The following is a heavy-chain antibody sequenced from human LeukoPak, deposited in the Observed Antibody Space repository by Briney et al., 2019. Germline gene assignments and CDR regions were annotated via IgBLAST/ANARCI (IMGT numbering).Heavy chain of an antibody. V-gene: IGHV4-34*01. CDR3: ARGRTFSGLGY. CDR1: GGSFSGYY. CDR2: INHSGST. Sequence: SETLSLTCAVYGGSFSGYYWSWIRQPPGKGLEWIGEINHSGSTNYNPSLKSRVTISVDTSKNQFSLKLSSVTAADTAVYYCARGRTFSGLGYWGQGTLVTVSS. D-gene: IGHD3-16*01. J-gene: IGHJ4*02.